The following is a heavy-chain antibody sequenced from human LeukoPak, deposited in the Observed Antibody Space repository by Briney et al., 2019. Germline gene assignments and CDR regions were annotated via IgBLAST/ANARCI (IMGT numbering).Heavy chain of an antibody. CDR3: VKDNPLDY. Sequence: GGSLRLSCVTSGFPLSTYGVHWVRQAPGSGLEWVAFIRYDGNNKLYADSMKGRFTISRDNSKNTLYLHINSLRAEDTAVYYCVKDNPLDYWGQGTLVIVSS. D-gene: IGHD1-14*01. CDR2: IRYDGNNK. V-gene: IGHV3-30*02. J-gene: IGHJ4*02. CDR1: GFPLSTYG.